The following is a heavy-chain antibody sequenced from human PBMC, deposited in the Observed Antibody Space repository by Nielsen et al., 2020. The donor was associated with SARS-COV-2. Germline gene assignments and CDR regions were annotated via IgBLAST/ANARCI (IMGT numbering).Heavy chain of an antibody. D-gene: IGHD1-26*01. CDR1: GGSISSGGYY. CDR2: IYYSGST. J-gene: IGHJ6*02. V-gene: IGHV4-31*03. Sequence: SETLSLTCTVSGGSISSGGYYWSWIRQHPGKGLEWIGYIYYSGSTNYNPSLKSRVTISVDTSKNQFSLKLSSVTAADTAVYYCARGDWEGELREDYYYYGMDVWGQGTTVTVSS. CDR3: ARGDWEGELREDYYYYGMDV.